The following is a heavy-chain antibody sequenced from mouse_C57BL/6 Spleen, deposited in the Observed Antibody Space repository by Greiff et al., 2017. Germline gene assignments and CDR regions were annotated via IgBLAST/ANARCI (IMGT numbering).Heavy chain of an antibody. CDR3: ARGGPYYGNYGSMDY. D-gene: IGHD2-10*01. V-gene: IGHV1-52*01. CDR2: IDPSDSET. Sequence: VQLQQPGAELVRPGSSVKLSCKASGYTFTSYWMHWVKQRPIQGLEWIGNIDPSDSETHYNQKFKDKATLTVDKSSSTAYMQLSSLTSEDSAVYYCARGGPYYGNYGSMDYWGQGTSVTVSS. J-gene: IGHJ4*01. CDR1: GYTFTSYW.